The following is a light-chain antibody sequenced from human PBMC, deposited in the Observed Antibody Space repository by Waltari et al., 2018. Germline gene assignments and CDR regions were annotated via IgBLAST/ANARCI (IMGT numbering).Light chain of an antibody. CDR1: QSLVSHDGNIY. CDR3: MQATHWPYT. CDR2: KFS. Sequence: DVVVTQFPLSLPVTLGQPASISCRFSQSLVSHDGNIYFNWFHQRPGQSPRRLIYKFSSRDTGVSDRFSGSGSGTEFTLKISRVEAEDVGIYYCMQATHWPYTFGQGTNLEIK. J-gene: IGKJ2*01. V-gene: IGKV2-30*01.